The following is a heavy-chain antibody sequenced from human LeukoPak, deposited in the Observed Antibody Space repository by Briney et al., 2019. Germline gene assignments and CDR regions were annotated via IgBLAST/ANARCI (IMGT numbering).Heavy chain of an antibody. CDR2: ISSSSSYI. CDR3: ARSNSSGWHVDY. CDR1: GFTFSSYS. V-gene: IGHV3-21*01. D-gene: IGHD6-19*01. Sequence: GGSLRLSCAASGFTFSSYSMNWVRQAPGKGLEWVSSISSSSSYIYYADSVKGRFTISRDNAKNSLYLQMNSLRAEDTAVYYCARSNSSGWHVDYWGQGTLDTVSS. J-gene: IGHJ4*02.